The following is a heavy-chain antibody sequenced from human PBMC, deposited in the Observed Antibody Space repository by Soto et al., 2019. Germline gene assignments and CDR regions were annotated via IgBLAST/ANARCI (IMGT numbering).Heavy chain of an antibody. D-gene: IGHD1-26*01. CDR3: ARELEWERTDDYYYYGMDV. V-gene: IGHV4-34*01. J-gene: IGHJ6*02. CDR1: GGSFSGYY. CDR2: INHSGST. Sequence: TSETLSLTCAVYGGSFSGYYWSWIRQPPGKGLEWIGEINHSGSTNYNPSLKSRVTMSVDKSKNQFSLKLSSVTAADTAVYYCARELEWERTDDYYYYGMDVWGQGTTVTVSS.